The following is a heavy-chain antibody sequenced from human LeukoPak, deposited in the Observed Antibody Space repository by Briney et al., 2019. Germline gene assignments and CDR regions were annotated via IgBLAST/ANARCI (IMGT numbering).Heavy chain of an antibody. CDR2: ISSSSSYI. D-gene: IGHD6-13*01. Sequence: PGGSLRLSCAASGFTFSSYSMNWVRQAPGKGLEWVSSISSSSSYIYYADSVKGRFTISRDNAKNSLYLQMNSLRAEDTAVYHCARGIADRYNWFDPWGQGTLVTVSS. J-gene: IGHJ5*02. V-gene: IGHV3-21*04. CDR1: GFTFSSYS. CDR3: ARGIADRYNWFDP.